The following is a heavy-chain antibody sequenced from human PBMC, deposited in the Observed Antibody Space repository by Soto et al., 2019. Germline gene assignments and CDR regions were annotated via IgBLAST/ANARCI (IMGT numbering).Heavy chain of an antibody. Sequence: GGSLRLSCAASGFSFSTYAMSWVRQAPGKGLEWVSGISGSGGSTYYADSVKGRFTISRDNSKNTLYLQMNSLRAEDTAVYYCAKARRGLITVTTNDYWGQGTLVTVSS. V-gene: IGHV3-23*01. CDR3: AKARRGLITVTTNDY. CDR2: ISGSGGST. D-gene: IGHD4-17*01. J-gene: IGHJ4*02. CDR1: GFSFSTYA.